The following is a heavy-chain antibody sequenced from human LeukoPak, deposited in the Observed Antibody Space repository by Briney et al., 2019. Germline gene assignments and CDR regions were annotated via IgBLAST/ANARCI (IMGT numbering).Heavy chain of an antibody. CDR1: GYTFTDYY. CDR2: INPNSGGT. CDR3: ATGGGGYFDH. J-gene: IGHJ4*02. V-gene: IGHV1-2*02. Sequence: GSVKVSCKASGYTFTDYYIHWVRQTPGQGLEWMGWINPNSGGTNYAQKFQGRVTMTRDTSISTAYMELSSLRSDDTAVCYCATGGGGYFDHWGQGTLVTVSS. D-gene: IGHD2-15*01.